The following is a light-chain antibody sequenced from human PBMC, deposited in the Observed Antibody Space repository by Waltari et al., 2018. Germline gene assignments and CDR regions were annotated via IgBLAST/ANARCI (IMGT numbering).Light chain of an antibody. CDR1: SSNIGAGYD. CDR2: HNN. Sequence: QSVLTQPPSVSGAPGQRVTISCTGSSSNIGAGYDVHWYQQLPGTAPKLLIYHNNNRPSGVPDRFSCSKSGTSASLAITGLQAEYEADYYCQSYDGSLGGAVFGGGTQLTVL. J-gene: IGLJ7*01. V-gene: IGLV1-40*01. CDR3: QSYDGSLGGAV.